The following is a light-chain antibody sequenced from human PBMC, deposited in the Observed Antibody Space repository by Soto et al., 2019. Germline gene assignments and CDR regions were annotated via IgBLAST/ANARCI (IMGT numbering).Light chain of an antibody. Sequence: EIVLTQSPGTLSLSPGERATLSCRASQSVSSNYLAWYQQKPGQAPRLLIYGASSRATGIPDRFSGSGSGTDFTLTISRLEPEDFAVYYCQQYGSSLQTFGQGTKGDIK. CDR1: QSVSSNY. V-gene: IGKV3-20*01. J-gene: IGKJ1*01. CDR3: QQYGSSLQT. CDR2: GAS.